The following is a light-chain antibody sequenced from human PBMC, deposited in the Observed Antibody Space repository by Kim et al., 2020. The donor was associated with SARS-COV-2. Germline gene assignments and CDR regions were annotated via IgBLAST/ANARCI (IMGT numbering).Light chain of an antibody. J-gene: IGLJ2*01. CDR1: ISDLGNNY. Sequence: GQKVAMSCSGTISDLGNNYVSWYQQLPGTAPKLLIYDNNKRPSGIPDRFSGSKSGTSATLGITGLQTGDEADYYCGTWDSSLSAVVFGGGTKLTVL. CDR2: DNN. CDR3: GTWDSSLSAVV. V-gene: IGLV1-51*01.